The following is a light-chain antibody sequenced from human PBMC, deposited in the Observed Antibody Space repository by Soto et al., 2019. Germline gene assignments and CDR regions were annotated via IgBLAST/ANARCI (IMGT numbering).Light chain of an antibody. CDR2: EVS. CDR1: SSDVGSYNL. V-gene: IGLV2-23*02. Sequence: QSALTQPASVSGSPGQSLTISCTVTSSDVGSYNLVSWYQQHPGKAPKLMIYEVSKRPSGVSNRFSGSKSGNTASLTISGLKASVVANYYWSSYICSITFYVFSTMTEVT. CDR3: SSYICSITFYV. J-gene: IGLJ1*01.